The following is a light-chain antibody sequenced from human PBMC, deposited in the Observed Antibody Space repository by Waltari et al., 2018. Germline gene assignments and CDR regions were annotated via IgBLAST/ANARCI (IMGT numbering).Light chain of an antibody. CDR1: NSNIGRNS. CDR2: TNN. J-gene: IGLJ3*02. V-gene: IGLV1-44*01. CDR3: AAWDDSLNGWV. Sequence: QSLLTQPPSASVTPGQRVTISCSGRNSNIGRNSVTWYQQLPGTAPNLIIYTNNLRPSGFPDRFSCSKSGTSATQAIGGLRSADEADYYCAAWDDSLNGWVFGGGTKLTVL.